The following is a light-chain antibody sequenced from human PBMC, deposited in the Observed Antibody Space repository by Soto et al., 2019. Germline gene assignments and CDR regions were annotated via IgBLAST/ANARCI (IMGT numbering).Light chain of an antibody. Sequence: EIVLTQSPCTLSLSPGERATISCRASQSVSGNLAWHQQRPGQAPRLLIFGASVGATGVPARFSGSGSGTEFTLTINSLQSEDYAVYFCQQYNNWPYTFGQGTKVDIK. CDR2: GAS. CDR1: QSVSGN. J-gene: IGKJ2*01. V-gene: IGKV3-15*01. CDR3: QQYNNWPYT.